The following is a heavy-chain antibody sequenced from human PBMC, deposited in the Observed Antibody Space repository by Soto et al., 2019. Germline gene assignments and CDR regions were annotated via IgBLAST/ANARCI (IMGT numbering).Heavy chain of an antibody. CDR1: GFTFSDYT. Sequence: QVQLVESGGGVVQPGRSLRLSCAASGFTFSDYTMHWVRQAPGKELEWVALMSSDGGNTHYTDSVKGRFTISRDNSKNTLSLQMDSLRPDDTTVYYWARDDGDGYYYFDLWGQGNLVTVSS. CDR2: MSSDGGNT. D-gene: IGHD5-12*01. CDR3: ARDDGDGYYYFDL. V-gene: IGHV3-30-3*01. J-gene: IGHJ4*02.